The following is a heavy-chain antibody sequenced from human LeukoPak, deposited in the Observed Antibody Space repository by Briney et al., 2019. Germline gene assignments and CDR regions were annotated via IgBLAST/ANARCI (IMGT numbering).Heavy chain of an antibody. V-gene: IGHV3-48*04. J-gene: IGHJ4*02. Sequence: GGSLRLSCAASGFTFSSYSMSWVRQAPGKGLEWVSYISNSSSTIYYADSVKGRFTISRDNAKNSLYLQMNSLRAEDTAVYYCARALIYCSGGSCYSPYFDYWGQGTLVTVSS. D-gene: IGHD2-15*01. CDR3: ARALIYCSGGSCYSPYFDY. CDR2: ISNSSSTI. CDR1: GFTFSSYS.